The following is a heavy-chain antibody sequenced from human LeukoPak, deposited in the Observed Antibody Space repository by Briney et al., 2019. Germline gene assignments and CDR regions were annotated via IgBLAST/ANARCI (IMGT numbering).Heavy chain of an antibody. D-gene: IGHD4-17*01. CDR3: AKSTYGERYFDY. CDR2: ISYDGSNK. CDR1: GFTFSSYG. V-gene: IGHV3-30*18. Sequence: GRSLRLSCAASGFTFSSYGMHWVRQAPGKGLEWVAVISYDGSNKYYADSVKGRFTISRDNSKNTLYPQMNSLRAEDTAVYYCAKSTYGERYFDYWGQGTLVTVSS. J-gene: IGHJ4*02.